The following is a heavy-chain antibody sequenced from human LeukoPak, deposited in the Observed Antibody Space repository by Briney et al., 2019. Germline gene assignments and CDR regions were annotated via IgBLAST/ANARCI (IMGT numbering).Heavy chain of an antibody. CDR2: ISGSGAGT. CDR3: AKEKNSKGFLDY. V-gene: IGHV3-23*01. J-gene: IGHJ4*02. Sequence: GGSLRLSRAASGFTFSTYAMSWVRQAPGKGLEWVSTISGSGAGTYYADSVKGRFTNSRDNSKNMLYLQMNSMRAEDTAVYYCAKEKNSKGFLDYWRQGTLVSVSS. CDR1: GFTFSTYA. D-gene: IGHD4-23*01.